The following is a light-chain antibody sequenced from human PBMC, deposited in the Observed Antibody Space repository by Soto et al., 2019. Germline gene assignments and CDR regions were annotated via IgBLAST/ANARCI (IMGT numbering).Light chain of an antibody. CDR3: AAWDDSLNALYV. V-gene: IGLV1-44*01. Sequence: QSVLTQPPSASVTPGQRVTFSCSGSSSNIGSNTVNWYQQLPGTAPKLRIYSNNQRPSGVPDRFSGSKSGTSASLAISGLQSEDEADYYCAAWDDSLNALYVFGTGTKVTVL. J-gene: IGLJ1*01. CDR1: SSNIGSNT. CDR2: SNN.